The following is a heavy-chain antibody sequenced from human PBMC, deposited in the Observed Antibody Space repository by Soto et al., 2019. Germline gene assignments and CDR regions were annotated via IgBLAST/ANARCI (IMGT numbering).Heavy chain of an antibody. Sequence: SEKVTWKASGYTLTGYYMTWVRHAPGQGLEWMGWINPNSGGTNYAQKFQGRVTMTRDTSISTAYMELSRLRSDDTAVYYCARDSSYSSPWDYYGMDVWGQGTTVTVSS. J-gene: IGHJ6*02. D-gene: IGHD6-13*01. CDR3: ARDSSYSSPWDYYGMDV. V-gene: IGHV1-2*02. CDR1: GYTLTGYY. CDR2: INPNSGGT.